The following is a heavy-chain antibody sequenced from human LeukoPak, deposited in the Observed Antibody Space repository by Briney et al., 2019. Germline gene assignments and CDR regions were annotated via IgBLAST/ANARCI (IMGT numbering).Heavy chain of an antibody. CDR2: INPNSGNT. Sequence: ASVKVSCKASGYTFTSYDINWLRQATGQGGEGMGWINPNSGNTGYAQKFQGRGTMTRNTSISTAYMELNSRRSEDTAVYYCARGNRYCSSTSCLYYFDYWGQGTLVTVSS. D-gene: IGHD2-2*01. CDR1: GYTFTSYD. V-gene: IGHV1-8*01. CDR3: ARGNRYCSSTSCLYYFDY. J-gene: IGHJ4*02.